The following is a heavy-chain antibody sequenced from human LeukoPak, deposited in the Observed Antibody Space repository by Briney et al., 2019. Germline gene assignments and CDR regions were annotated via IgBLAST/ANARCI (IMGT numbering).Heavy chain of an antibody. J-gene: IGHJ5*02. CDR1: GGSISSYY. V-gene: IGHV4-4*07. CDR2: IYTSGST. CDR3: ARDVSFEQLGNWFDP. Sequence: SETLSLTCTVSGGSISSYYWSWIRQPAGKGLEWIGRIYTSGSTNHNPSLKSRVTMSVDTSKNQFSLKLSSVTAADTAVCYCARDVSFEQLGNWFDPWGQGTLVTVSS. D-gene: IGHD6-13*01.